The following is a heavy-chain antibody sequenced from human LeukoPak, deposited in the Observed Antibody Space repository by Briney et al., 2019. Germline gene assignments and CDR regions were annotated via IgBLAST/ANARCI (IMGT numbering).Heavy chain of an antibody. J-gene: IGHJ5*02. Sequence: DSVKVSCKASGYNFIAYTMHWVRQAPGQGLEWMGWINSVNGITKYSQKFQGRVTMTRDTSTSTAYMELRNLRSEDTAVYFCARSRYGDYSPWGQGTLVIVSS. V-gene: IGHV1-3*01. CDR3: ARSRYGDYSP. CDR1: GYNFIAYT. CDR2: INSVNGIT. D-gene: IGHD4-17*01.